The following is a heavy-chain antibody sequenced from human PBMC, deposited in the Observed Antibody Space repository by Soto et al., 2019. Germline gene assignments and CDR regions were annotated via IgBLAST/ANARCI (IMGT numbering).Heavy chain of an antibody. Sequence: PGGSLRLSCAASGFTVSSNYMSWVRQAPGKGLEWVSVIYSGGSTYYADSVKGRFTISRDNSKNTLYLQMNSLRAEDTAVYYCARDLSSSWDGGYYYYGMDVWGQGTTVTVSS. CDR3: ARDLSSSWDGGYYYYGMDV. CDR1: GFTVSSNY. CDR2: IYSGGST. J-gene: IGHJ6*02. V-gene: IGHV3-53*01. D-gene: IGHD6-13*01.